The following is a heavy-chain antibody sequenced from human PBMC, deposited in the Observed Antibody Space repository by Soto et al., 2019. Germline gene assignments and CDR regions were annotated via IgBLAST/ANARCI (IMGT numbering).Heavy chain of an antibody. Sequence: GGSLRLSCAASGFTFSSYAMHWVRQAPGKGLEWVAVISYDGSNKYYADSVKGRFTISRDNSKNTLYLQMNSLRAEDTAVYYFASGGYYGYGSYYMGGYYYGMDVWGQGTTVTVSS. CDR3: ASGGYYGYGSYYMGGYYYGMDV. D-gene: IGHD3-10*01. J-gene: IGHJ6*02. CDR1: GFTFSSYA. V-gene: IGHV3-30-3*01. CDR2: ISYDGSNK.